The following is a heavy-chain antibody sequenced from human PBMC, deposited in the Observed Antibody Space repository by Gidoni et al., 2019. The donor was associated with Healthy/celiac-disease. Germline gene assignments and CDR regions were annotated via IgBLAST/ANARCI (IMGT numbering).Heavy chain of an antibody. V-gene: IGHV4-39*01. CDR2: IYYSGST. CDR3: ASHNLPYYDFWSGYSRDYGMDV. D-gene: IGHD3-3*01. J-gene: IGHJ6*02. Sequence: QLQLQESGPGLVKPSETLSLTCTVSGGSISSSSYSWGWIRQPPGKGLDWIGSIYYSGSTYYNPSLKSRVTISVDTSKNQFSLKLSSVTAADTAVYYCASHNLPYYDFWSGYSRDYGMDVWGQGTTVTVSS. CDR1: GGSISSSSYS.